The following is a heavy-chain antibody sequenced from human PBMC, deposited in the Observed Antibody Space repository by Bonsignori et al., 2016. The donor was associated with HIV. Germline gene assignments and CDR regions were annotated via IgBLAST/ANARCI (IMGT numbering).Heavy chain of an antibody. CDR2: ISSSSTFK. D-gene: IGHD3-3*01. V-gene: IGHV3-21*01. CDR3: ARVGLEKDPIYYYYMAF. Sequence: WIRQPPGKGLEWVSSISSSSTFKYYADSVKGRFTISRDNAKNSLYLEMNSLRADDTAVYYCARVGLEKDPIYYYYMAFWGKGTTVTVSS. J-gene: IGHJ6*03.